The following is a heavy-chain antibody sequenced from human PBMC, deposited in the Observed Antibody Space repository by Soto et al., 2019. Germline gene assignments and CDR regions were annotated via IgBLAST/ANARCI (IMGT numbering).Heavy chain of an antibody. J-gene: IGHJ4*02. CDR1: GFSFSSYA. V-gene: IGHV3-23*01. D-gene: IGHD2-15*01. CDR3: AKDPHRGGHYSLLYFDY. CDR2: ISGSGRST. Sequence: PGGSLRLCCSASGFSFSSYAMTWVRQTPGKRLEWVSAISGSGRSTYYADSVKGRFTISRDNSRDTLDLQMNSLEVEDTATYYCAKDPHRGGHYSLLYFDYWGQGTLVTVSS.